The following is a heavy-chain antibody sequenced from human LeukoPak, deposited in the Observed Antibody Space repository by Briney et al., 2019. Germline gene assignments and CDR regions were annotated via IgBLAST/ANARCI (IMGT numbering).Heavy chain of an antibody. Sequence: AGGSLRLSCAASGLTVGSNYMTWVRQAPGKGLEWVSVISGSGGSTYYADSVKGRFTISRDNSKNTLYLQMNSLRAEDTAVYYCAKAGSGSYSGYWGQGTLVTVSS. D-gene: IGHD3-10*01. CDR3: AKAGSGSYSGY. CDR2: ISGSGGST. V-gene: IGHV3-23*01. J-gene: IGHJ4*02. CDR1: GLTVGSNY.